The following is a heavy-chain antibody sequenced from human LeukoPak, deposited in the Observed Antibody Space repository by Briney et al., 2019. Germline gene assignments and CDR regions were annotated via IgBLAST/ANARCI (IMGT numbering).Heavy chain of an antibody. CDR2: IHYSGST. Sequence: SETLSLTCTVSGGSISTFYWSWIRQPPGKGLEWIGYIHYSGSTNYNPSLKSRVNISVDTSKNQLSLKVSSVIAADTAVYYCAREWSAFDYWGQGALVTVSS. J-gene: IGHJ4*02. V-gene: IGHV4-59*12. CDR3: AREWSAFDY. CDR1: GGSISTFY. D-gene: IGHD2-15*01.